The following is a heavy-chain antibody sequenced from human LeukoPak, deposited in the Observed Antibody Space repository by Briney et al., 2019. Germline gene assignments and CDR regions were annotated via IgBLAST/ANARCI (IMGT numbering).Heavy chain of an antibody. V-gene: IGHV1-24*01. D-gene: IGHD3-3*01. J-gene: IGHJ4*02. CDR3: TTRSGDFWSGFVN. CDR2: FDPEEAKM. CDR1: GHSLSELS. Sequence: ASVTVSFKFSGHSLSELSIQWVRQAPGKGLECLGGFDPEEAKMVYAQNFQGRLTMTEDTSTQTHYMELSGLTSDDTAVYYCTTRSGDFWSGFVNWGQGTLVTVSS.